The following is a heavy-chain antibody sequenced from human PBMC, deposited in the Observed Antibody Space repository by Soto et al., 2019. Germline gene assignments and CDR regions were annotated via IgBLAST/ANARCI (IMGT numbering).Heavy chain of an antibody. Sequence: SETLAVTCTFSDASISFGDYCWSWIRPSPGKGLEWIGYIYDSGSSYYNPSLKSRVTMSVDTSKNQFSLKLRSVTAADTAVYYCAREKGYIYGTKNFDYWGQGTMVTVSS. V-gene: IGHV4-30-4*01. CDR3: AREKGYIYGTKNFDY. J-gene: IGHJ4*02. D-gene: IGHD5-18*01. CDR1: DASISFGDYC. CDR2: IYDSGSS.